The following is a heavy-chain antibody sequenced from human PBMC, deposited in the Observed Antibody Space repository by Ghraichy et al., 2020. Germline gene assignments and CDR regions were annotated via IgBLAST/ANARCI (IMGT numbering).Heavy chain of an antibody. V-gene: IGHV4-39*01. CDR3: ARASIKNSLSRHNWFDP. J-gene: IGHJ5*02. CDR1: GGSISSTIYY. D-gene: IGHD6-6*01. CDR2: IYYSGST. Sequence: SQTLSLTCTVSGGSISSTIYYWGWIRQPPGKGLEWIGTIYYSGSTYYNPSLKSRVTISVDTSKNQFSLKLSSVTAADTAVYYCARASIKNSLSRHNWFDPWGQGTLVTVSS.